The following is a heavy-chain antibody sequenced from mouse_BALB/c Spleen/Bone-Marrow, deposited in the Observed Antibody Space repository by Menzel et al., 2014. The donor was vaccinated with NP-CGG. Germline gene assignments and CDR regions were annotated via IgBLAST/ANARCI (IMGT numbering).Heavy chain of an antibody. CDR3: ARSNDYDPLAY. V-gene: IGHV1-80*01. J-gene: IGHJ3*01. CDR1: GYAFSSYC. D-gene: IGHD2-4*01. CDR2: IYPGDGDT. Sequence: QVQLKESGAELVRPGSSVKISCKGSGYAFSSYCMNWVKQRPGQGLEWIGQIYPGDGDTNNNGKFKGKATLTADKSSTTVYTQLSSLTSEDSAVYFCARSNDYDPLAYWGQGTLVTVSA.